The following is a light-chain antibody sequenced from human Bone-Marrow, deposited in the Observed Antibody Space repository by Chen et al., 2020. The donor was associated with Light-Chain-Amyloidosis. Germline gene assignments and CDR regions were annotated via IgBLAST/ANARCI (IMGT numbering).Light chain of an antibody. CDR2: END. Sequence: QSVFTQPPSVSAAPGQQVIISCSGSTSNIGENFVSWYQQLPGSAPKLLIYENDQRSSGIPKRFSGSKSGTSATLAITGLQTGDEADYYCGSWDDSRTAGVFGGGTRVTVL. CDR3: GSWDDSRTAGV. CDR1: TSNIGENF. V-gene: IGLV1-51*01. J-gene: IGLJ2*01.